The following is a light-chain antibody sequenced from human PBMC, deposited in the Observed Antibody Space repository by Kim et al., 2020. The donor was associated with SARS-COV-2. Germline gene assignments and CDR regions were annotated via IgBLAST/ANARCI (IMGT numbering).Light chain of an antibody. CDR2: DAS. Sequence: EIVLTQSPGTLSLSPGERATLSCRASQSVSSNYLAWYQQKSGQAPRLLIYDASSRATGIPDRFSGSGSATDFTLTISRLEPEDFAVYYCQQYGSSYIFGQGTKLEI. CDR3: QQYGSSYI. V-gene: IGKV3-20*01. J-gene: IGKJ2*01. CDR1: QSVSSNY.